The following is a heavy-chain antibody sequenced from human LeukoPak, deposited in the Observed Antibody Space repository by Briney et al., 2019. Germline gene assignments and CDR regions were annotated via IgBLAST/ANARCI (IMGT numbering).Heavy chain of an antibody. CDR1: GYTFTSYG. Sequence: ASVKVSCKASGYTFTSYGISWVRQAPGQGLEWMGIINPSGGSTSYTQKFQGRVTMTKDTSTSTVYMELSSLRSEDTAVYYCARSFGNYDSNGSSDYWGQGTLVTVSS. D-gene: IGHD3-22*01. J-gene: IGHJ4*02. CDR3: ARSFGNYDSNGSSDY. CDR2: INPSGGST. V-gene: IGHV1-46*01.